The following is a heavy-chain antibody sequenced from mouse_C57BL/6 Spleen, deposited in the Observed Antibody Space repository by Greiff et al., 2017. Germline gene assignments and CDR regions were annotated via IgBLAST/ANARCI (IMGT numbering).Heavy chain of an antibody. CDR3: ARASSGALMDY. D-gene: IGHD3-2*02. Sequence: QVQLQQPGAELVRPGSSVKLSCKASGYTFTSYWMDWVKQRPGQGLEWIGNIYPSDSETHYNQKFKDKATLTVDKSSSTAYMQLSSLTSEDSAVYYCARASSGALMDYWGQGTSVTVAS. V-gene: IGHV1-61*01. J-gene: IGHJ4*01. CDR1: GYTFTSYW. CDR2: IYPSDSET.